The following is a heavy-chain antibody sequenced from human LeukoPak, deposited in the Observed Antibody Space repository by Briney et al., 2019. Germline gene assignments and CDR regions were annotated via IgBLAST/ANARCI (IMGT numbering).Heavy chain of an antibody. J-gene: IGHJ4*02. CDR3: ARGVKYYDFWSGYFFDY. CDR2: IYYSGST. CDR1: GVSISSSNYN. Sequence: SETLSLTCTVSGVSISSSNYNWGWLRQPPGKGLEWIVSIYYSGSTYYNPSHKSRVTISVDTSKNQFSLKLSSVTAADTAVYYCARGVKYYDFWSGYFFDYWGQGTLVTVSS. D-gene: IGHD3-3*01. V-gene: IGHV4-39*07.